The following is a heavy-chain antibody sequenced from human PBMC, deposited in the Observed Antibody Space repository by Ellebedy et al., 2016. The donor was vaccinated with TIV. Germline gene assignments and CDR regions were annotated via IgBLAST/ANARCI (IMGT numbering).Heavy chain of an antibody. D-gene: IGHD6-19*01. CDR3: ASARSSGWLHTPDY. CDR2: INPSGGST. V-gene: IGHV1-46*04. CDR1: GYTFSNYF. Sequence: AASVKVSCKASGYTFSNYFMHWVRQAPGQGLEWMGIINPSGGSTTYAQNLQGRVTMTRDTSTSPSYMELSSLRSEDTAVYYCASARSSGWLHTPDYWGQGILVTVSS. J-gene: IGHJ4*02.